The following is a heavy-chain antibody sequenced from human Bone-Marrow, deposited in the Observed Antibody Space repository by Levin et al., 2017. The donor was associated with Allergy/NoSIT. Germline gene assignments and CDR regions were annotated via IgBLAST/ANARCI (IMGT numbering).Heavy chain of an antibody. D-gene: IGHD3-3*02. CDR2: ISGSAATI. CDR3: AREQRFSVSNDMSTHRPARDVYHYFGLDV. Sequence: GGSLRLSCAASGFNFRDYYMTWIRQAPGKGLEWVSHISGSAATIYYADSVKGRFTISRDNAKTSLFLQMNSLTAEDTALYFCAREQRFSVSNDMSTHRPARDVYHYFGLDVWGHGTTVTVSS. V-gene: IGHV3-11*01. J-gene: IGHJ6*02. CDR1: GFNFRDYY.